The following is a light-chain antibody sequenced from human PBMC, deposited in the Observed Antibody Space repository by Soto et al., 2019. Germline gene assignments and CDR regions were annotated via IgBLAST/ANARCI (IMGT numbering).Light chain of an antibody. Sequence: EIVMTQSPATLSMSPGERATLSCRASQSVSGSLAWYQQKPGQAPRLLIYGASSRATGIPDRFSGSGSGTDFTLTISRLEPEDFAVYYCKQYRDSRTCGQGNKGDIK. CDR1: QSVSGS. CDR2: GAS. J-gene: IGKJ1*01. CDR3: KQYRDSRT. V-gene: IGKV3-20*01.